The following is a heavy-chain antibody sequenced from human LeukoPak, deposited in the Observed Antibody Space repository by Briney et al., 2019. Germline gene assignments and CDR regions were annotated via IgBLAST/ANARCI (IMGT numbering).Heavy chain of an antibody. CDR3: ARRGHYYVDY. V-gene: IGHV1-3*01. J-gene: IGHJ4*02. CDR2: INGGNGNT. CDR1: GYTFTTYA. Sequence: ASVKVSCKASGYTFTTYAMHWVRQAPGQSLEWMGWINGGNGNTKYSQNLQGRVTMTRDTSASTAYMELSRLRYEDTAVYYCARRGHYYVDYWGQGTVVTVSS.